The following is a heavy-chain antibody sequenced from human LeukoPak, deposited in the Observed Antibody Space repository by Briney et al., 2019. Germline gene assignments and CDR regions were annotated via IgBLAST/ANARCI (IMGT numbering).Heavy chain of an antibody. CDR3: AKDPYGTRYFDY. CDR1: GFTFSSYG. J-gene: IGHJ4*02. Sequence: GGSLRLSCAASGFTFSSYGMHWVRQAPGKGLEWVAVISYDGSNKYYADSVKGRFTISRDNSKNTLYLQMNSLRAEDTAVYYCAKDPYGTRYFDYWGQGTLVTAS. CDR2: ISYDGSNK. V-gene: IGHV3-30*18. D-gene: IGHD2-2*01.